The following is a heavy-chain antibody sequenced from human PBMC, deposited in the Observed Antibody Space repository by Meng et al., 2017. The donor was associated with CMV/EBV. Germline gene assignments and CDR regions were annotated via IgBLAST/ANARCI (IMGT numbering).Heavy chain of an antibody. V-gene: IGHV1-18*01. CDR3: ARDQMALYYDFWSGYYNYYGMDV. CDR2: ISAYNGNT. CDR1: GYTFTSYG. Sequence: ASVKVSCKASGYTFTSYGISWVRQAPGQGLEWMGWISAYNGNTNYAQKLQGRVTMTTDTSTSTAYMELRSLRSDDTAVYYCARDQMALYYDFWSGYYNYYGMDVWGQGITVTVSS. J-gene: IGHJ6*02. D-gene: IGHD3-3*01.